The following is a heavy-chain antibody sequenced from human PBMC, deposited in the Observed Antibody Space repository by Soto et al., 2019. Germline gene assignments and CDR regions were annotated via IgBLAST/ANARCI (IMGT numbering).Heavy chain of an antibody. J-gene: IGHJ6*04. CDR2: ISGSGGST. CDR1: GFTFSSYA. Sequence: GGSLRLSCAASGFTFSSYAMSWVRQAPGKGLEWVSAISGSGGSTYYADSVKGRFTISRDNSKNTLYLQMNSLRAEDTAVYYCAKMSGVLLWFGDEGLMDVWGKGTTVTVSS. CDR3: AKMSGVLLWFGDEGLMDV. D-gene: IGHD3-10*01. V-gene: IGHV3-23*01.